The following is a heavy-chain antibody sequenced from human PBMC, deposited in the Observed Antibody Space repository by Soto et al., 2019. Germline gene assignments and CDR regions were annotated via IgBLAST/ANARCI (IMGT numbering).Heavy chain of an antibody. V-gene: IGHV1-69*13. Sequence: GASVKVSCKVSGGTFKNYAISWVRQAPGQGLEWVGGILPVFDELNYAPKLQGRVTITADEVTSTAHLELGSLTSEDTAVYFCARASDTSGYYYWGQGTMVTVYS. CDR2: ILPVFDEL. D-gene: IGHD3-22*01. CDR3: ARASDTSGYYY. CDR1: GGTFKNYA. J-gene: IGHJ4*02.